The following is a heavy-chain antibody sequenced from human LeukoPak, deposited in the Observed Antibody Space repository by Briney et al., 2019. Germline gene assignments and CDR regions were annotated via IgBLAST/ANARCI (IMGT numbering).Heavy chain of an antibody. V-gene: IGHV3-7*01. CDR1: GFTFSNYA. CDR3: ARDGLFPAFDAFDI. J-gene: IGHJ3*02. Sequence: GGSLRLSCAASGFTFSNYAMSWVRQAPGKGLEWVANIKQDGSEKYYVDSVKGRFTISRDNAKNSLYLQMNSLRAEDTAVYYCARDGLFPAFDAFDIWGQGTMVTVSS. CDR2: IKQDGSEK. D-gene: IGHD2-21*01.